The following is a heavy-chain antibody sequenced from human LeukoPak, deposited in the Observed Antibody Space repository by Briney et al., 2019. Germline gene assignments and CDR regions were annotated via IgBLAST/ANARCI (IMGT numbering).Heavy chain of an antibody. J-gene: IGHJ4*02. D-gene: IGHD5-18*01. V-gene: IGHV3-53*01. CDR3: ARVDTYSYGYDY. Sequence: PGGSLRLSXAASGFTVSSNYMSWVRQTPGKGLEWLSVIYSGGSTYYADSVKGRFTISRDNSKNTLYLQMNSLRAEDTAVYYCARVDTYSYGYDYWGQGTLVTVSS. CDR1: GFTVSSNY. CDR2: IYSGGST.